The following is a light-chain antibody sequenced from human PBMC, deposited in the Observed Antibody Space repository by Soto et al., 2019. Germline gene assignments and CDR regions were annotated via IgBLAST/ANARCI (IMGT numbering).Light chain of an antibody. CDR1: QSISSY. CDR3: LQDYNYPRT. Sequence: EIHMTHSPSSLSASVLYRVTITFRASQSISSYLNWYQQKPGKAPKLLIYAASSLQSGVPSRFSGSGSGTDFTLTISSLQPEDFATYYCLQDYNYPRTFGQGTKVDIK. CDR2: AAS. V-gene: IGKV1-39*01. J-gene: IGKJ1*01.